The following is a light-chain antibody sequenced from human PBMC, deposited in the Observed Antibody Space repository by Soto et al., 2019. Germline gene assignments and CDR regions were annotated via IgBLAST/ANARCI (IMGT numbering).Light chain of an antibody. J-gene: IGKJ2*01. Sequence: DIVMTQSPLSLPVTPGEPASISCRSSQSPLHSNGYNFFDWYVQKPGQSPQLLIYLGSNRASGVPDRFSGGGSGTDFTLKISRVEAEDAGVYYCMQGLETPYTFGQGTKLEIK. CDR2: LGS. V-gene: IGKV2-28*01. CDR3: MQGLETPYT. CDR1: QSPLHSNGYNF.